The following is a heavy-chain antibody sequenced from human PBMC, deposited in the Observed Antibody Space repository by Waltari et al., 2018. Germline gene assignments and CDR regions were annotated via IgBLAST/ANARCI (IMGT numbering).Heavy chain of an antibody. Sequence: QLQLQESGPGLVKPSETLSLPCSVSGGSISRSTYFWGWIRQPPGEGLEWIGTISYSGSTSYNPSLKSRVTIPADTSENQFSLKLSSVTATDTAIYYCARHYSSYYLSIFDYWGQGNLVIVSS. V-gene: IGHV4-39*01. CDR1: GGSISRSTYF. D-gene: IGHD4-4*01. CDR2: ISYSGST. CDR3: ARHYSSYYLSIFDY. J-gene: IGHJ4*02.